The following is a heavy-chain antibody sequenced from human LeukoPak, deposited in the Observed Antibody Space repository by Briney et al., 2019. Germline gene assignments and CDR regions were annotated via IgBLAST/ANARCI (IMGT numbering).Heavy chain of an antibody. Sequence: GGSLRLSCAASGFTFDDYGMSWVRQAPGKGLEWVSGINWNGGSTGYADSVKGRFTISRDNAKNSLYLQMNSLRAEDTALHYCACFSSRLAVAGTFDYWGQGTLVTVSS. CDR1: GFTFDDYG. CDR2: INWNGGST. V-gene: IGHV3-20*04. CDR3: ACFSSRLAVAGTFDY. J-gene: IGHJ4*02. D-gene: IGHD6-19*01.